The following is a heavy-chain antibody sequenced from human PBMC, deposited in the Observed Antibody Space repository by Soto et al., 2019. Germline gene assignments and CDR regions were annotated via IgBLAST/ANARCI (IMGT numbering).Heavy chain of an antibody. CDR3: AKGAWNDVPLDY. Sequence: GGSLRLSCAASGFTFSTYDMNWVRQAPGKGLEWVSAISGSGGSTYYADSVKGRFTISRDNSKNTLYLQMNSLRAEDTAVYYCAKGAWNDVPLDYWGQGTLVTVSS. V-gene: IGHV3-23*01. J-gene: IGHJ4*02. CDR2: ISGSGGST. D-gene: IGHD1-1*01. CDR1: GFTFSTYD.